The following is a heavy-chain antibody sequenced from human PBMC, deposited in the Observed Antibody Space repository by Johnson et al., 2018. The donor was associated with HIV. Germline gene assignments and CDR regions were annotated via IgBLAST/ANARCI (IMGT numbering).Heavy chain of an antibody. CDR2: IKQDGSEK. Sequence: QLVESGGGLVQPGGSLRLSCAASGFTFSSYWMSWVRQAPGKGLEWVANIKQDGSEKYYVDSVKGRFTISRDNAKNSLYLQMNSMRAEGTAVYYGAGDEYSGGDWEYCDIWGQGTIVNVSS. J-gene: IGHJ3*02. V-gene: IGHV3-7*01. CDR1: GFTFSSYW. CDR3: AGDEYSGGDWEYCDI. D-gene: IGHD2-21*01.